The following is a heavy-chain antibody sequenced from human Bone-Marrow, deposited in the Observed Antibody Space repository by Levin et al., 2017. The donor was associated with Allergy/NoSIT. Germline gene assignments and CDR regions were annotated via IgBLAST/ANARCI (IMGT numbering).Heavy chain of an antibody. D-gene: IGHD2-2*01. CDR2: IYTDGAT. CDR1: GASVTSGSFY. J-gene: IGHJ3*01. CDR3: ARAALESVTSWGYALNL. V-gene: IGHV4-61*09. Sequence: SETLSLTCTVSGASVTSGSFYWSWIRQPAGKGLQWVGHIYTDGATNYNPSLESRVTIAVDTTNNRFSLRLTSVTAADTAVYYCARAALESVTSWGYALNLWGQGTLVSVSS.